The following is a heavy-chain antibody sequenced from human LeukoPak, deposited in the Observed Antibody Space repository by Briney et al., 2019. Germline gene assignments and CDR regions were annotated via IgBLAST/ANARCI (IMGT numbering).Heavy chain of an antibody. V-gene: IGHV3-21*01. CDR1: GFIFSRFS. D-gene: IGHD3-16*01. Sequence: GGSLRLSCVASGFIFSRFSVNWVRQAPGRGLEWVSSISNTGDHIYYADSLQGRFTISRDSAKNSLFLQMDSLRLDDTAIYYCARGAGVGSYVPFDLWGLGTLVAVSS. J-gene: IGHJ4*02. CDR3: ARGAGVGSYVPFDL. CDR2: ISNTGDHI.